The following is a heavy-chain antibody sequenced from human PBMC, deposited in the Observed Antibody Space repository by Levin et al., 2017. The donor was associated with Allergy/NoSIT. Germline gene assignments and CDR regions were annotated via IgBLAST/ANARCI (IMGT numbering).Heavy chain of an antibody. J-gene: IGHJ5*02. CDR3: ARGAERVDYYDSSGYYLAWFDP. V-gene: IGHV1-18*01. Sequence: ASVKVSCQASGYTFTSYGINWVRQAPGQGLEWMGWISAYDGNTIYAQKLQGRVTMTTDTSTTTAYMELRSLRSDDTAVYYCARGAERVDYYDSSGYYLAWFDPWGQGTLVTVSS. CDR1: GYTFTSYG. CDR2: ISAYDGNT. D-gene: IGHD3-22*01.